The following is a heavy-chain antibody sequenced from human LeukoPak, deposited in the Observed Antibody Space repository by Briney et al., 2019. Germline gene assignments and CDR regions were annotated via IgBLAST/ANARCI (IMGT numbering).Heavy chain of an antibody. V-gene: IGHV4-59*01. Sequence: LEWIAYIYYSGSTNYNPSLKSRVTISVDTSKNQFSLKLTSVTAADTAVYHCARYSANWFDPWGQGTLVTVSS. CDR2: IYYSGST. D-gene: IGHD2-21*01. J-gene: IGHJ5*02. CDR3: ARYSANWFDP.